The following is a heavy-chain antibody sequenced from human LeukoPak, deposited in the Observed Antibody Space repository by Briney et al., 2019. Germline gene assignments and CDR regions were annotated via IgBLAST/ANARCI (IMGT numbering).Heavy chain of an antibody. CDR2: IYSDGTT. D-gene: IGHD3-22*01. CDR3: AKAREDTYYYDSSGYYFATPLDY. J-gene: IGHJ4*02. V-gene: IGHV3-53*01. Sequence: GGSLRLSCAVSGFTVRSNYMNWVRQAPGKGLEWVSVIYSDGTTYYADSVKGRFTISRDNSKNTLYLQMNSLRAEDTAVYYCAKAREDTYYYDSSGYYFATPLDYWGQGTLVTVSS. CDR1: GFTVRSNY.